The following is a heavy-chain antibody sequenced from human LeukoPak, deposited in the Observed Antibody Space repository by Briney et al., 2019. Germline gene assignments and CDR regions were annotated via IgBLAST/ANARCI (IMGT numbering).Heavy chain of an antibody. Sequence: PGGSLRLSCAASGFTFSSYSMNWVRQAPGKGLEWVSSISSSSSYIYYADSVKGRFTISRDNAENSLYLQMNSLRAEDTAVYYCASGGVGGYVLIDYWGQGTLVTVSS. CDR1: GFTFSSYS. V-gene: IGHV3-21*01. D-gene: IGHD5-12*01. CDR2: ISSSSSYI. J-gene: IGHJ4*02. CDR3: ASGGVGGYVLIDY.